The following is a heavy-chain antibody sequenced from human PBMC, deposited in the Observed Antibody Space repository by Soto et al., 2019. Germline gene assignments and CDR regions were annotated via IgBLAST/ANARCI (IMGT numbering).Heavy chain of an antibody. CDR1: GGSISSSSYY. V-gene: IGHV4-39*07. J-gene: IGHJ4*02. CDR2: IYYSGGT. CDR3: ARGSYYYGPGSYSMTFDY. D-gene: IGHD3-10*01. Sequence: SETLSLTCTVSGGSISSSSYYWGWIRQPPGKGLEWIGSIYYSGGTYYNPSLKSRVTISVDTSKNQFSLKLSSVTAADTAVYYCARGSYYYGPGSYSMTFDYWGQGTLVTVSS.